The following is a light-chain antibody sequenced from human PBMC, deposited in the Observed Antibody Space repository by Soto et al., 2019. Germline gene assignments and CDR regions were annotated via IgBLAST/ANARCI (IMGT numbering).Light chain of an antibody. CDR2: EVS. V-gene: IGLV2-8*01. CDR1: SNDVGDYNY. J-gene: IGLJ1*01. Sequence: QSALTQPPSASGSPGQSVTISCTGTSNDVGDYNYVSWYQQHPGKAPKLMIYEVSKRPSGVPGRFSGSKSGNTASLTVSGLQAEDEADYYCSSYAGSSTLYVFXTGTKVTVL. CDR3: SSYAGSSTLYV.